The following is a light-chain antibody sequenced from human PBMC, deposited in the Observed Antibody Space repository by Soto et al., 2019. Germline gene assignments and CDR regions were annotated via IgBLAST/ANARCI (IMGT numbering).Light chain of an antibody. CDR1: QSVSDN. CDR3: QQYNSWPLT. CDR2: RAS. J-gene: IGKJ5*01. V-gene: IGKV3-15*01. Sequence: EVLMTQSPDTLYVSPGVRVTLSCRASQSVSDNLAWYQQKPGQGPRLLVYRASTRTLGIPARFSGSESGTEFALTISSLQSEDFAVYYCQQYNSWPLTFGQGTRLEI.